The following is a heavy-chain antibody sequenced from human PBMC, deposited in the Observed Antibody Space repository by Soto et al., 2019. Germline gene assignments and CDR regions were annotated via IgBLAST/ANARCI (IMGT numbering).Heavy chain of an antibody. V-gene: IGHV4-30-2*01. J-gene: IGHJ5*02. Sequence: QLQLQESGSGLVKPSQTLSLTCTVSGVSITSGGHPWNWIRQTPGKGLEWIGYSFHNGNTFYNPSFASRGTISVDRSKNNFSLKLTSVTAAATAMYFCARGVNFYGSGSYGSEYWFDPWGQGTLVTVSS. CDR1: GVSITSGGHP. CDR3: ARGVNFYGSGSYGSEYWFDP. CDR2: SFHNGNT. D-gene: IGHD3-10*01.